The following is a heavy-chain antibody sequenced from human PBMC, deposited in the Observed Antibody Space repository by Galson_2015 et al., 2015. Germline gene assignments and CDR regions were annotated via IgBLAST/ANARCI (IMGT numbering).Heavy chain of an antibody. CDR1: GFTFSSYG. D-gene: IGHD5-12*01. J-gene: IGHJ4*02. CDR2: IWYDGSNK. Sequence: SLRLSCAASGFTFSSYGMHWVRQAPGKGLEWVAVIWYDGSNKYYADSVKGRFTISRDNSKNTLYLQMNSLRAEDTAVYYCARDPVYSGYDPADYWGQGTLVTVSS. CDR3: ARDPVYSGYDPADY. V-gene: IGHV3-33*01.